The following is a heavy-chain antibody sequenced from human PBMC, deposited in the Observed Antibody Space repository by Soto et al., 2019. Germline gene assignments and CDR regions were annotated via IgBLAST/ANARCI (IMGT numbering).Heavy chain of an antibody. V-gene: IGHV3-30-3*01. Sequence: QVQLVESGGGVVQPGRSLRLSCAASGFAFSTYAMVWVRQAPGKGLEWVTLISDDGSNEYYADSVKGRFTISRDNSKNTVYLQMNSLRPEDTALYYCARNWDSGLPTYFDYWGQGTLVTVSS. J-gene: IGHJ4*02. CDR3: ARNWDSGLPTYFDY. CDR1: GFAFSTYA. CDR2: ISDDGSNE. D-gene: IGHD1-26*01.